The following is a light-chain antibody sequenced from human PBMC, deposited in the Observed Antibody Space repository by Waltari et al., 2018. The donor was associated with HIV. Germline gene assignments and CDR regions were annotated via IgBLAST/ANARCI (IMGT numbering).Light chain of an antibody. J-gene: IGKJ1*01. CDR2: GAS. V-gene: IGKV3-15*01. Sequence: EIVMPQSPATLSVSPGETATLSCRASQSISSNLAWYQQKPGQAPRLLIYGASTRATGVPARFSGSGSGTEFTLTISSLQSEDFAVYYCQQYNTWPPAFGQGTKVEIK. CDR3: QQYNTWPPA. CDR1: QSISSN.